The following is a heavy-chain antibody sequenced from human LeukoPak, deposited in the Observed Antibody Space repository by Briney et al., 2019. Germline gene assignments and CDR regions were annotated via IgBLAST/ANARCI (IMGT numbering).Heavy chain of an antibody. CDR1: GGSISSYY. CDR3: AREPGYSSGWDYFDY. J-gene: IGHJ4*02. Sequence: SETLSLTCTVSGGSISSYYWSWIRQPAGKGLEWXXRIYTSGSTNYNPSLKSRVTMSVDTSKNQFSLKLNSVTAADTAVYYCAREPGYSSGWDYFDYWGQGTLVTVSS. D-gene: IGHD6-19*01. CDR2: IYTSGST. V-gene: IGHV4-4*07.